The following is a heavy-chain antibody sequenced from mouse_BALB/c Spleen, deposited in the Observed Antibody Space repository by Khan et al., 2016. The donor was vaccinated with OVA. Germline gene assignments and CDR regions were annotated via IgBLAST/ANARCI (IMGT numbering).Heavy chain of an antibody. CDR1: GYTFTSYW. V-gene: IGHV1S41*01. Sequence: DLVKPGASVKLSCKASGYTFTSYWINWIKQRPGQGLEWIGRIAPGSGSTYYNEMFKGKATLTVDTSSSTAYIQLSSLSSEDSAVFFCAREKYYGRTWYAMGYWGQGTSVSVSS. CDR2: IAPGSGST. CDR3: AREKYYGRTWYAMGY. D-gene: IGHD1-1*01. J-gene: IGHJ4*01.